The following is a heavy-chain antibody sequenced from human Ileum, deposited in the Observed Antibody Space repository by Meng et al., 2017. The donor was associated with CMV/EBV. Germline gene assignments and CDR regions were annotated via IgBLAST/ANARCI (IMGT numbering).Heavy chain of an antibody. D-gene: IGHD2-2*01. V-gene: IGHV3-7*01. J-gene: IGHJ4*02. CDR2: IAGDGGEK. CDR1: GFTFSSYW. Sequence: RRSCGASGFTFSSYWMSWVRQAPGKGLEYVAYIAGDGGEKYHVDSVEGRFTISRNNAKNSLYLQMNSLRAEDTAVYYCARYARLPADWGQGALVTVSS. CDR3: ARYARLPAD.